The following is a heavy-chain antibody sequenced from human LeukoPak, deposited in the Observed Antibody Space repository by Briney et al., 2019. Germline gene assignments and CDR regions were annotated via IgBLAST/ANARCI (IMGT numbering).Heavy chain of an antibody. D-gene: IGHD3-22*01. V-gene: IGHV1-2*02. Sequence: ASVKGSCKASGYTFTGDYMHWVRQAPGQGLEWMGWINPNSGGTNYAQKCQGRVTMTRDTSISTAHMELSRLRSDDTAVYYCARGYDSSGTVDYWGQGTLVTVSS. J-gene: IGHJ4*02. CDR3: ARGYDSSGTVDY. CDR1: GYTFTGDY. CDR2: INPNSGGT.